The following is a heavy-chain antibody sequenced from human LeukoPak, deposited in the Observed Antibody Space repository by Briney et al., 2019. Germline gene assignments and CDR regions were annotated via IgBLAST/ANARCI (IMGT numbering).Heavy chain of an antibody. Sequence: SETLSLTCTVSGGSISSYYWSWIRQPPGKGLGWIGYIYYSGSTNYNPSLKSRVTISVDTSKNQFSLKLSSVTAADTAVYYCARWGGYSYYYYMDVWGKGTTVTVSS. V-gene: IGHV4-59*01. CDR1: GGSISSYY. CDR2: IYYSGST. J-gene: IGHJ6*03. D-gene: IGHD5-18*01. CDR3: ARWGGYSYYYYMDV.